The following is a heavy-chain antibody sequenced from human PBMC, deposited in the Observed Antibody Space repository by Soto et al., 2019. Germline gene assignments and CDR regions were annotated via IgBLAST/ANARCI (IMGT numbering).Heavy chain of an antibody. Sequence: EVQLLESGGCLVQPGGSLRLSCAAAGITFNNYALNWVLQSPGKGLEWVSGLSGSGTGKYYADSVKGRLTISRHNSKSTVYLHMNSLRADDTAIYYCAKEGGGGAAMVTSYFDYWGQGTLVTVSS. D-gene: IGHD5-18*01. J-gene: IGHJ4*02. CDR1: GITFNNYA. CDR2: LSGSGTGK. CDR3: AKEGGGGAAMVTSYFDY. V-gene: IGHV3-23*01.